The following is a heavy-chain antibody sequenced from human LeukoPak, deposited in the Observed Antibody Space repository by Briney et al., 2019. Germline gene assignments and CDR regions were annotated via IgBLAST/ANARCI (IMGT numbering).Heavy chain of an antibody. V-gene: IGHV4-59*01. CDR2: IYYSGST. CDR3: ARGGYYGSGSYSN. D-gene: IGHD3-10*01. CDR1: GGSISSYY. J-gene: IGHJ4*02. Sequence: SETLSLTCTVSGGSISSYYWSWIRQPPGKGLEWIGYIYYSGSTNYNPSLKSRVTISVDTSKNQFSLKLSSVTAADTAVYYCARGGYYGSGSYSNRGQGTLVTVSS.